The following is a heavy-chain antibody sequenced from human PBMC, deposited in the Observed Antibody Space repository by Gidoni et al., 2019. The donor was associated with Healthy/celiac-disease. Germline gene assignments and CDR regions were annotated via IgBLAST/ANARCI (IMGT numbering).Heavy chain of an antibody. D-gene: IGHD3-3*01. V-gene: IGHV3-7*01. CDR1: GFTFSSYW. CDR3: ARPEGTWSGYYPYDY. Sequence: EVQLVASGGGLVQPGGSLRLSCAASGFTFSSYWMSWVRQAPGKGLEWVANIKQDGSEKYYVDSVKGRFTISRDNAKNSLYLQMNSLRAEDTAVYYCARPEGTWSGYYPYDYWGQGTLVTVSS. CDR2: IKQDGSEK. J-gene: IGHJ4*02.